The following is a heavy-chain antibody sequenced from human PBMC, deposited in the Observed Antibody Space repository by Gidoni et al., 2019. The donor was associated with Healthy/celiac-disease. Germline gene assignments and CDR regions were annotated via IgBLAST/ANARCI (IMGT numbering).Heavy chain of an antibody. CDR3: ARRWPAGAFDI. D-gene: IGHD2-15*01. CDR1: GFTFSSYS. V-gene: IGHV3-21*01. Sequence: EVQLVEAVGGLVKPGGALSLSCAASGFTFSSYSMNWVRQAPGRGLEWVSSISSSSSYIYYADSVKGRFTISRDNAKNSLYRQMHRLRGEDTAVYYCARRWPAGAFDIWGQGTMVTVSS. CDR2: ISSSSSYI. J-gene: IGHJ3*02.